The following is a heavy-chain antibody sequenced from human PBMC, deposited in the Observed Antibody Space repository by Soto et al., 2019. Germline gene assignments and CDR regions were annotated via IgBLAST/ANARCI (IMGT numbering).Heavy chain of an antibody. V-gene: IGHV4-4*02. D-gene: IGHD6-19*01. J-gene: IGHJ5*02. Sequence: QVQLQESGPGLVKPSGTLSLTCAVSGDSVSSPYYWCWVRQPPGKGLEWIGEVFHTGTTSYNPSLRSRVTISMAKSINQFSLDLSSVTAAATAVYYCARSAGWYAIHAWGPGTLVIVSS. CDR3: ARSAGWYAIHA. CDR2: VFHTGTT. CDR1: GDSVSSPYY.